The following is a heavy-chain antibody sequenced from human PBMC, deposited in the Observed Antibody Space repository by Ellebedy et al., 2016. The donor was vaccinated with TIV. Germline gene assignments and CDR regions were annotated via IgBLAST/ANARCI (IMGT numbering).Heavy chain of an antibody. V-gene: IGHV3-23*01. D-gene: IGHD1-1*01. CDR3: ARDFYNWNDGCIGY. J-gene: IGHJ4*02. CDR1: GLTFSSYA. Sequence: PGGSLRLSCAASGLTFSSYAMSWVRQAPGKGLEWVSTISGSGGSTYYADSVRGRFTSSRDNSKNTLYLQMNSLRAEDTAVYYCARDFYNWNDGCIGYWGQGTLVTVSS. CDR2: ISGSGGST.